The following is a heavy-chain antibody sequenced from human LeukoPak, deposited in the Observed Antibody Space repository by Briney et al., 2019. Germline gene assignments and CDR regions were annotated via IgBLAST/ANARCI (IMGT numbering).Heavy chain of an antibody. Sequence: SQTLPLTCVISGDSVSSNSAAWNWIRQSPSRGLEWLGRTYYRSKWYSYSAVSVKSRITVNPDTSKNQFSLHLNSVTPEDTAVYYCARRLTQYDCFDPWGQGILVTVSS. J-gene: IGHJ5*02. V-gene: IGHV6-1*01. CDR1: GDSVSSNSAA. D-gene: IGHD2-2*01. CDR2: TYYRSKWYS. CDR3: ARRLTQYDCFDP.